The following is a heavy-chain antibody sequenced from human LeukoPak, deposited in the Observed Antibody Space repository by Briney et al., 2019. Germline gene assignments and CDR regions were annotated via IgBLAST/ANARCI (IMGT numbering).Heavy chain of an antibody. V-gene: IGHV1-18*01. CDR3: ARGPRITFGGVIASGIFDY. CDR2: ISAYNGIT. D-gene: IGHD3-16*02. J-gene: IGHJ4*02. Sequence: ASVKVSCKASGYTFTSYGISWVRQAPGQGLEWMGWISAYNGITNYAQKLQGRVTMTTDTSTSTAYMELRSLRSDDTAVYYCARGPRITFGGVIASGIFDYWGQGTLVTVSS. CDR1: GYTFTSYG.